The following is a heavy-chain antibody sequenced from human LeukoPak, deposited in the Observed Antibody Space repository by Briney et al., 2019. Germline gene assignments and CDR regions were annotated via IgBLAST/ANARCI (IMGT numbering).Heavy chain of an antibody. J-gene: IGHJ3*02. CDR3: ARGRLLWFDLDAFDI. D-gene: IGHD3-10*01. CDR2: IYYSGST. V-gene: IGHV4-59*12. Sequence: SETLSLTCTVSGGSISSYYWSWIRQPPGKGLEWIGCIYYSGSTNYNPSLKSRVTISVDTSKNQFSLKLSSVTAADTAVYYCARGRLLWFDLDAFDIWGQGTMVTVSS. CDR1: GGSISSYY.